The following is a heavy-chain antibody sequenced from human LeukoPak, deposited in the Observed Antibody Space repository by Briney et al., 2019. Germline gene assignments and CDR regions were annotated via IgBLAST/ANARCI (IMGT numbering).Heavy chain of an antibody. Sequence: SETLSLTCTVSGGSISSYYWSWIRQPPGKGLEWIGYICYSGSTNYNPSLKSRVTISVDTSKNQFSLKLSSVTAADTAVYYCAKGYYDFWSGYSKYGMDVWGQGTTVTVSS. CDR2: ICYSGST. V-gene: IGHV4-59*01. CDR1: GGSISSYY. D-gene: IGHD3-3*01. J-gene: IGHJ6*02. CDR3: AKGYYDFWSGYSKYGMDV.